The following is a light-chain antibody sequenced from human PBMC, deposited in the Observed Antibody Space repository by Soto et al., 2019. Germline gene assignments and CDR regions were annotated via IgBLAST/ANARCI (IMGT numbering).Light chain of an antibody. V-gene: IGLV7-43*01. J-gene: IGLJ2*01. CDR2: NTS. CDR1: TGAVTSGYY. Sequence: QTVVTQEPSLTVSPGGTVTLTCASSTGAVTSGYYPNWFQQKPGQAPSALIYNTSNKHSWTPARFSGSLLGGKAALTLSGVQPEDEAEYYCLLYYGGALVFGGGTKLTVL. CDR3: LLYYGGALV.